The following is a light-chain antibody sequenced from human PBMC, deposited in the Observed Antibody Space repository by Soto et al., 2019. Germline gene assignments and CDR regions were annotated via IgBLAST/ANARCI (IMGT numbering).Light chain of an antibody. J-gene: IGKJ5*01. CDR2: GAS. Sequence: EIVMTQSPATLSVSPGERATLSCRASQSVSSNLAWYQQKPGQAPRLLIYGASTRAPGVPARFSGSGSGTEFTLTISSLQSEDFAVYYCQQYNNWPPVTCGQGTRLEIK. V-gene: IGKV3-15*01. CDR1: QSVSSN. CDR3: QQYNNWPPVT.